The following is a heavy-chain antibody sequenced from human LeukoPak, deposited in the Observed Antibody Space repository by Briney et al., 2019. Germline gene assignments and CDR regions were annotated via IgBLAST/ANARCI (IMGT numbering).Heavy chain of an antibody. CDR2: MNPNSGNT. CDR3: ARGQGRRYCTNGVCYSSFDY. Sequence: ASVKVSCKASGYTFTSYDINWVRQAPGQGLEWMGWMNPNSGNTGYAQKFQGRVTMTRNTSISTAYMELSSLRSEDTAVYYCARGQGRRYCTNGVCYSSFDYWGQGTLVTVSS. V-gene: IGHV1-8*01. CDR1: GYTFTSYD. J-gene: IGHJ4*02. D-gene: IGHD2-8*01.